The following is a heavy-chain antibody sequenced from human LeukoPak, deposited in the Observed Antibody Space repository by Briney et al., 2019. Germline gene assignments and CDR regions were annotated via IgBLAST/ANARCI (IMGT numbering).Heavy chain of an antibody. CDR1: GFTFSSYS. CDR2: ISSSSSYI. V-gene: IGHV3-21*01. D-gene: IGHD2-2*01. Sequence: GGSLRLSCAASGFTFSSYSMNWVRQAPGKGLEWVSSISSSSSYIYYADSVKGRFTISRDNAKNSLYLQMNSLRAEDKAVYYCARDAPGEPIVEVPAAMAHWGQGTLVTVSS. CDR3: ARDAPGEPIVEVPAAMAH. J-gene: IGHJ4*02.